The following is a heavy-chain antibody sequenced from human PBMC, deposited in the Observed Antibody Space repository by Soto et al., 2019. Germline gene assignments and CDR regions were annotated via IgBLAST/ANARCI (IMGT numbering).Heavy chain of an antibody. CDR1: GYTFTGYY. Sequence: ASVKVSCKASGYTFTGYYMHCVRQAPGQGLEWMGWINPNSGGTNYAQKFQGWVTMTRDTSISTAYMELSRLRSDDTAVYYCARGDYYDSSGYYPLAPYFDYWGQGTLVTVSS. J-gene: IGHJ4*02. D-gene: IGHD3-22*01. CDR3: ARGDYYDSSGYYPLAPYFDY. CDR2: INPNSGGT. V-gene: IGHV1-2*04.